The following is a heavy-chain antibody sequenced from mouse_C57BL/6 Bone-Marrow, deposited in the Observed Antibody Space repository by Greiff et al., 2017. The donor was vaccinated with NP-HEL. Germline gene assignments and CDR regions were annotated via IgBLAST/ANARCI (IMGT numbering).Heavy chain of an antibody. CDR2: INPNNGGT. Sequence: VQLKESGPELVKPGASVKIPCKASGYTFTDYNMDWVKQSHGKSLEWIGDINPNNGGTIYNQKFKGKATLTVDKSSSTAYMELRSLTSEDTAVYYCARQDYGSPYWYFDVWGTGTTVTVSS. D-gene: IGHD1-1*01. CDR3: ARQDYGSPYWYFDV. J-gene: IGHJ1*03. V-gene: IGHV1-18*01. CDR1: GYTFTDYN.